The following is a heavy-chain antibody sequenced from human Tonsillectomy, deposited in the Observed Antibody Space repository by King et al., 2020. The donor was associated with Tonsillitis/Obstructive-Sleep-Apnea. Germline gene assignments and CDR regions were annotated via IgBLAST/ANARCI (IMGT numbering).Heavy chain of an antibody. D-gene: IGHD5-18*01. CDR1: GGSISSYY. J-gene: IGHJ3*02. CDR2: IYYSGST. Sequence: QLQESGPGLVKPSETLSLTCTVSGGSISSYYWSWIRQPPGKGLEWIGYIYYSGSTSYNPSLKSRVTISVDTSENQFSLRLTSLTAADPAVYYCAREGYSYGLLGAFDIWGQGTMVTVSS. CDR3: AREGYSYGLLGAFDI. V-gene: IGHV4-59*01.